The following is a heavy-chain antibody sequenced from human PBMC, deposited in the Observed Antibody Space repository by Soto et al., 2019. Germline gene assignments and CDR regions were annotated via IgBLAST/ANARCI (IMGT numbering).Heavy chain of an antibody. CDR2: VYYSGST. CDR3: ARQSGVVVITYYFDY. CDR1: SYY. D-gene: IGHD3-22*01. V-gene: IGHV4-39*01. J-gene: IGHJ4*02. Sequence: SYYMHWVRQAPGQGLEWIGSVYYSGSTYYNPSLKSRVTISVDTSKNQFSLKLSSVTAADTAVYYCARQSGVVVITYYFDYWGQGTLVTVSS.